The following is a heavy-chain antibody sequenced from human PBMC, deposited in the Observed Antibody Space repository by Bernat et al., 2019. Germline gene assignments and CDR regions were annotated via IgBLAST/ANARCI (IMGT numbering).Heavy chain of an antibody. CDR2: INSDGRST. CDR3: ARAYCSGGSCYSGDAFDI. CDR1: GFTFSSYW. D-gene: IGHD2-15*01. V-gene: IGHV3-74*01. Sequence: EVQLVESGGGLVQPGGSLRLSCAASGFTFSSYWMHWVRQAPGKGLVWVSRINSDGRSTTYADSVRGRFTISRDNAKNTLYLQMNSLRAEDTAVYYCARAYCSGGSCYSGDAFDIWGQGIMVTVSS. J-gene: IGHJ3*02.